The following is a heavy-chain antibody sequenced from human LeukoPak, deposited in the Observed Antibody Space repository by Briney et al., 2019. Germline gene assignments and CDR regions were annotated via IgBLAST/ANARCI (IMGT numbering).Heavy chain of an antibody. CDR1: GFTFSSYA. D-gene: IGHD3-22*01. CDR3: ASASHYYDSSGYYH. V-gene: IGHV3-23*01. Sequence: GGSLRLSCAASGFTFSSYAMSWVRQAPGKGLEWVSDIGDSGGSTYYTDSVRGRFTISRDNAKSSLYLQMNSLRAEDTAVYYCASASHYYDSSGYYHWGQGTLVTVSS. J-gene: IGHJ5*02. CDR2: IGDSGGST.